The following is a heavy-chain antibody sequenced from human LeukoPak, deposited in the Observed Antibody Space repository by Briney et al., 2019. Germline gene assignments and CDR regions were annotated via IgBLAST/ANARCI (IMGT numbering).Heavy chain of an antibody. Sequence: PSGTLSLTCAVSGGSISSSNWWSWVRQPPGKGLEWIGEIFHSGSTNYNPSLKSRVTISVDKSKNQFSLKLSSVTAADTAVYYCATMGDTVTTDDYWGQGALVTVSS. CDR2: IFHSGST. J-gene: IGHJ4*02. V-gene: IGHV4-4*02. D-gene: IGHD4-17*01. CDR3: ATMGDTVTTDDY. CDR1: GGSISSSNW.